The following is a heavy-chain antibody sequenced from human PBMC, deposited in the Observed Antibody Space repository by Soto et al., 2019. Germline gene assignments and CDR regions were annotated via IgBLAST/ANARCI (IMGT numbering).Heavy chain of an antibody. CDR3: ARDETSLGGYGMDV. CDR1: GFTFSDYY. Sequence: QVQLVESGGGLVKPGGSLRLSCAASGFTFSDYYMSWIRQAPGKGREWVSYISSSSSYTNYADSVKGRFTISRDNAKNSLYLQMNSLRAEDTAVYYCARDETSLGGYGMDVWGQGTTVTVSS. CDR2: ISSSSSYT. V-gene: IGHV3-11*05. J-gene: IGHJ6*02. D-gene: IGHD2-15*01.